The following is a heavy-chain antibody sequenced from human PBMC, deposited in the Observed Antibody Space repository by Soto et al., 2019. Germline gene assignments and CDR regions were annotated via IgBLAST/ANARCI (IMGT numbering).Heavy chain of an antibody. CDR3: ATFRWDLLSYCNY. D-gene: IGHD1-26*01. Sequence: GGSLRLSCAPSGFTFSSYSMIWERQPPGKGLERVSSISGNGGATFYSESVKGRFTISRDNSRNSLFMDMSSLRAEDTAIYFCATFRWDLLSYCNYWGQGVQVTVSS. CDR1: GFTFSSYS. CDR2: ISGNGGAT. V-gene: IGHV3-23*01. J-gene: IGHJ4*02.